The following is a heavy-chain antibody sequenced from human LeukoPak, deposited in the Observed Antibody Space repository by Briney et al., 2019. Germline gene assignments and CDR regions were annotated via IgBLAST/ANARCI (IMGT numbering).Heavy chain of an antibody. CDR3: ARDGPAAGHAFDH. V-gene: IGHV3-33*01. CDR2: MWDDGTNE. Sequence: PGGSLRLSCVVSGSTFSSFAMHWVRQAPGKGLEWVAVMWDDGTNEYYVESVKGRFTISRDNGKRTLYLQMNSLRVEDTAVYYRARDGPAAGHAFDHWGQGTLVTVSS. CDR1: GSTFSSFA. J-gene: IGHJ4*02.